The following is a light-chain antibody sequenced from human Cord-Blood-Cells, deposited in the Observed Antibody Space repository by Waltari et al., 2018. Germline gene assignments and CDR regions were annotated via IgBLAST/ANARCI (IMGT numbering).Light chain of an antibody. V-gene: IGKV3-20*01. CDR2: GAS. CDR1: QSVSSSY. CDR3: QQYGSSPLT. J-gene: IGKJ4*01. Sequence: EIVLTQSPGTLSMSPGERATLPCRARQSVSSSYLAWYHQKPGPAPRLLLYGASSTATGIPDRISGSGAGTDFTLTISRLEPEDFAVYYCQQYGSSPLTFGGGTKVEIK.